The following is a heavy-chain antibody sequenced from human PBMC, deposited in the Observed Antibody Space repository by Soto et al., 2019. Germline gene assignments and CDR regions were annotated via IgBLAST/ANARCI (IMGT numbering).Heavy chain of an antibody. CDR2: INHSGST. J-gene: IGHJ6*02. Sequence: QVQLQQWGAGLLMPSETLSLTCAVYGGSFSGYYWSWIRQPPGKGLEWIGEINHSGSTNYNPSLKSRVTISVDTSKNQFSLKLSSVTAADTAVYYCTRLYYYYGMDVWGQGTTVTVSS. CDR1: GGSFSGYY. CDR3: TRLYYYYGMDV. V-gene: IGHV4-34*01.